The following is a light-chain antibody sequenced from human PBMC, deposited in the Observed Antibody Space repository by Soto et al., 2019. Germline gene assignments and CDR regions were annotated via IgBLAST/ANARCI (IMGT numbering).Light chain of an antibody. CDR1: QSVSSSY. CDR3: QQYGSLWT. V-gene: IGKV3-20*01. Sequence: EIVMTQSPGTLSVSPGERATLSCRASQSVSSSYLAWYQQKPGQAPRLLIYGASSRATGIPDRFSGSGSGTDFTLTISRLEPEDFAVYYCQQYGSLWTFGQGTKVDI. CDR2: GAS. J-gene: IGKJ1*01.